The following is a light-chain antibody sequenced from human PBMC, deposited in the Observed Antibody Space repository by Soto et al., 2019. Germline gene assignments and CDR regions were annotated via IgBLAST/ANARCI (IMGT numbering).Light chain of an antibody. V-gene: IGKV1-16*01. Sequence: DIQMTQSPSSLSASVGDRVTITCRASQGISSFLAWFQQKPGKAPKSLIYDASTLQSGVSSRFSGSGSDTQFTLTISSLQPEDCATYYCQQSHSYPASFGQGTKVEIK. CDR1: QGISSF. CDR3: QQSHSYPAS. CDR2: DAS. J-gene: IGKJ1*01.